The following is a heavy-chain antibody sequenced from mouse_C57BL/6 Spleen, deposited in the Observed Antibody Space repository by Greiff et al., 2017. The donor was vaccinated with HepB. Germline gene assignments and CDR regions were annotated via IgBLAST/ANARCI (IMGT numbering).Heavy chain of an antibody. CDR2: IHPNSGST. Sequence: QVHVKQPGAELVKPGASVKLSCKASGYTFTSYWMHWVKQRPGQGLEWIGMIHPNSGSTNYNEKFKSKATLTVDKSSSTAYMQLSSLTSEDSAVYYCASYGRGYFDYWGQGTTLTVSS. V-gene: IGHV1-64*01. CDR1: GYTFTSYW. D-gene: IGHD1-1*01. J-gene: IGHJ2*01. CDR3: ASYGRGYFDY.